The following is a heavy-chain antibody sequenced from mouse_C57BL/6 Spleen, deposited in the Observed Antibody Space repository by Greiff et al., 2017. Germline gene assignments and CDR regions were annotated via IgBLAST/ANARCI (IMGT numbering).Heavy chain of an antibody. D-gene: IGHD1-1*01. V-gene: IGHV2-5*01. J-gene: IGHJ1*03. CDR2: IWRGGST. CDR1: GFSLTSYG. CDR3: AKNHYYGSSVYWYFDV. Sequence: VQLQQSGPGLVQPSQSLSITCTVSGFSLTSYGVHWVRQSPGKGLEWLGVIWRGGSTDYNAAFMSRLSITKDNSKSQVFFKMNSLQADDTAIYYCAKNHYYGSSVYWYFDVWGTGTTVTVSS.